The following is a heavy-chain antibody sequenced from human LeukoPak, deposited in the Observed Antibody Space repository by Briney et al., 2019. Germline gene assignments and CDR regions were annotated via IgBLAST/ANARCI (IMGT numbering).Heavy chain of an antibody. CDR3: AREPTPLQFLEWSSTYYYGMDV. J-gene: IGHJ6*02. D-gene: IGHD3-3*01. V-gene: IGHV1-18*01. Sequence: ASVKVSCKASGYTFTSYGISWVRQAPGQGLEWMGWISAYNGNTNYAQKLQGRVTMTTDTSTSTAYMELRSLRSDDTAVYYCAREPTPLQFLEWSSTYYYGMDVWGQGTTVTVSS. CDR1: GYTFTSYG. CDR2: ISAYNGNT.